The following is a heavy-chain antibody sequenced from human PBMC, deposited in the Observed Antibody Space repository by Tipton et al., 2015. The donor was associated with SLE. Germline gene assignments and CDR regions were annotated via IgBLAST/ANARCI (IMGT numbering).Heavy chain of an antibody. V-gene: IGHV4-39*07. CDR2: IYYSGST. J-gene: IGHJ4*02. CDR3: ARDRGGSSPV. D-gene: IGHD6-6*01. CDR1: GGSISSYY. Sequence: TLSLTCTVSGGSISSYYWGWIRQPPGKGLEWIGSIYYSGSTYYNPSLKSRVTISVDTSKNQFSLKLSSVTAADTAVYYCARDRGGSSPVWGQGTLVTVSS.